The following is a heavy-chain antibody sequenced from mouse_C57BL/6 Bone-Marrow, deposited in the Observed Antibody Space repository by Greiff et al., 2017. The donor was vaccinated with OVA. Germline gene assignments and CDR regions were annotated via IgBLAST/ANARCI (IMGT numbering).Heavy chain of an antibody. CDR1: GFTFSSYA. Sequence: EVKLVESGGGLVKPGGSLKLSCAASGFTFSSYAMSWVRQTPEKRLEWVATISAGGSYTSSPDNLKGRFTLSRDNAKNTQYLQMSHLKSEDTAMYYGARGGSGTRDYDLDYWGQGTTLTVSS. V-gene: IGHV5-4*03. J-gene: IGHJ2*01. CDR3: ARGGSGTRDYDLDY. D-gene: IGHD4-1*01. CDR2: ISAGGSYT.